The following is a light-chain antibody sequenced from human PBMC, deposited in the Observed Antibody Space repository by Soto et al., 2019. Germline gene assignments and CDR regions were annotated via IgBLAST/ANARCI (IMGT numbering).Light chain of an antibody. Sequence: EIVLTQSPATLSLSPGERATLSCRASQSVGTSLAWYRQRPGQSPRLLIYDASNRATGIPARFSGSGSETDFTLTITSLEPEDFAIYYCQQRSSWPKFTFGPGTKVDI. CDR1: QSVGTS. J-gene: IGKJ3*01. CDR3: QQRSSWPKFT. CDR2: DAS. V-gene: IGKV3-11*01.